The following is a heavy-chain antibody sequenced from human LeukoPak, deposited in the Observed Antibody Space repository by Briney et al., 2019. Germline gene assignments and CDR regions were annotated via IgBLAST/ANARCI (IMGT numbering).Heavy chain of an antibody. CDR3: AKDIVRGVIHDAFDI. V-gene: IGHV3-30*02. CDR1: GFTFSSYG. CDR2: IRYDGSNK. J-gene: IGHJ3*02. D-gene: IGHD3-10*01. Sequence: SGGSLRLSCAASGFTFSSYGMHWVRQAPGKGLEWVAFIRYDGSNKYYADSVKGRFTISRDNSKNTLYLQMNSLRAEDTAVYYCAKDIVRGVIHDAFDIWGQGTMVTVSS.